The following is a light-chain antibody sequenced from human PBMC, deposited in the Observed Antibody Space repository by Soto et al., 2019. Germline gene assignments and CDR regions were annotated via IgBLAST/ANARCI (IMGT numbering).Light chain of an antibody. V-gene: IGKV1-9*01. J-gene: IGKJ5*01. CDR3: QQRSNWPLIT. CDR2: AAS. CDR1: QVISSY. Sequence: DIQMTQSPSSLSASVGDRVTITCRASQVISSYLAWYQQKPGRAPKLLIYAASTLQSGVPSRFSGSGSGTDFTLTISSLEPEDFAVYYCQQRSNWPLITFGQGTRLEIK.